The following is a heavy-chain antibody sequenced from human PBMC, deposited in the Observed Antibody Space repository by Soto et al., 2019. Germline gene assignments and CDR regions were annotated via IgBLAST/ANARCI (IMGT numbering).Heavy chain of an antibody. V-gene: IGHV3-30-3*01. CDR3: ARDPMGRYYGSGSYCFDY. D-gene: IGHD3-10*01. Sequence: QVQLVESGGGVVQPGRSLRLSCAASGFTFSSYAMHWVRQAPGKGLEWVAVISYDGSNKYYADSVKGRFTISRDNSKNTLYLQMNSLRAEDTAAYYCARDPMGRYYGSGSYCFDYWGQGTLVTVSS. CDR1: GFTFSSYA. J-gene: IGHJ4*02. CDR2: ISYDGSNK.